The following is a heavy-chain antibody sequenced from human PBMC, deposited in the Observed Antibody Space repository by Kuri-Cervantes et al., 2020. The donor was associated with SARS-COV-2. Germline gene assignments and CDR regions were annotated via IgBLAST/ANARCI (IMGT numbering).Heavy chain of an antibody. CDR2: IIPIFGTA. D-gene: IGHD5-18*01. J-gene: IGHJ4*02. CDR1: GGTFSSYA. Sequence: SVKVSCKASGGTFSSYAISWVRQAPGQGLEWMGRIIPIFGTANYAQKFQGRVTITADESTSTAYMELSSLRAEDTAVYYCARNPQLSPWLIYFDYWGQGTLVTVSS. CDR3: ARNPQLSPWLIYFDY. V-gene: IGHV1-69*13.